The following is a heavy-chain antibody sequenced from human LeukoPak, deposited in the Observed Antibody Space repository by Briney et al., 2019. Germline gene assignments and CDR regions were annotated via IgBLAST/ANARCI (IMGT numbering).Heavy chain of an antibody. CDR1: GFTFSSHS. Sequence: GGSLRLSCAASGFTFSSHSMNWVRQAPGRGLEWVSSISSSSSYIYYADSVKGRFTISRDNAKNSLYLQMNSLRAEDTAVYYCARESQPGYFQHWGQGTLVTVSS. J-gene: IGHJ1*01. V-gene: IGHV3-21*01. CDR2: ISSSSSYI. D-gene: IGHD6-13*01. CDR3: ARESQPGYFQH.